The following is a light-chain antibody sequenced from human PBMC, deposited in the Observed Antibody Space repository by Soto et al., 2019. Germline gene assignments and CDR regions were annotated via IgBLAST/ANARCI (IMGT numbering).Light chain of an antibody. Sequence: QSALTQPASLSGSPGQSITISCTETSRDVGAYNYVSWYQQHPGKAPILIIFAVSHRPSGISSRFSGSKSGNTASLRLSGLRAEDEADYHWSSYTGSSIWVFGGGTQMAVL. CDR2: AVS. V-gene: IGLV2-14*01. J-gene: IGLJ3*02. CDR1: SRDVGAYNY. CDR3: SSYTGSSIWV.